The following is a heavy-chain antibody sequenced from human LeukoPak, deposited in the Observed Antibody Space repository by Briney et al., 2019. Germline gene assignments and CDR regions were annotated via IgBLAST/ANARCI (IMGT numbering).Heavy chain of an antibody. V-gene: IGHV1-18*01. CDR3: AKGPGTSSNNYYYYYMDV. CDR2: ISAYNGNT. J-gene: IGHJ6*03. D-gene: IGHD2-2*01. CDR1: GYTFTSYG. Sequence: ASVKVSCKASGYTFTSYGISWVRQAPGQGLEWMGWISAYNGNTNYAQKFQGRVTMTRDTSISTAYMELSRLRSDDTAVYYCAKGPGTSSNNYYYYYMDVWGKGTTVTISS.